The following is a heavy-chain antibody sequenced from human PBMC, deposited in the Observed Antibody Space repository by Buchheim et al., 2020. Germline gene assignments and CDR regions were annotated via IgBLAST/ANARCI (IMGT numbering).Heavy chain of an antibody. Sequence: QVQLQQWGAGLLKPSETLSLTCAVYGGSFSGYYWSWICQPPGKGLEWIGEINHSGSTNYNPSLKSRVTISVDTSKNQFSLKLSSVTAADTAVYYCARGRRIAAVYDYWGQGTL. CDR2: INHSGST. D-gene: IGHD6-13*01. V-gene: IGHV4-34*01. J-gene: IGHJ4*02. CDR1: GGSFSGYY. CDR3: ARGRRIAAVYDY.